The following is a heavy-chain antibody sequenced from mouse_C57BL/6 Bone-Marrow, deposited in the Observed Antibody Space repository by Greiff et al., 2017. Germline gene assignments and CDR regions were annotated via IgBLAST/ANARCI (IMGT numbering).Heavy chain of an antibody. Sequence: EVKLVESGGGLVKPGGSLKLSCAASGFTFSDYGMHWVRQAPEKGLEWVAYISSGSSTIYYADTVKGRFTISRDNAKNTLFLQMTSLRSEDTAMYYCARTDYYYGSSYWYFDVWGTGTTVTVSS. J-gene: IGHJ1*03. V-gene: IGHV5-17*01. D-gene: IGHD1-1*01. CDR3: ARTDYYYGSSYWYFDV. CDR1: GFTFSDYG. CDR2: ISSGSSTI.